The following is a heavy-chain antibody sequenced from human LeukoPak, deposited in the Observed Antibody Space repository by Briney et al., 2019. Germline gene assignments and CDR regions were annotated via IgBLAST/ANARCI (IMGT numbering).Heavy chain of an antibody. Sequence: SQTLSLTCAISGDSVSSNSAAWNWIRQSPSRGLEWLGRTYYRSKWYNDYAVSVKSRITINPDTSKNQTSLQLNSVTPEDTAVYYCAREIIDSSGYQHYGMDVWGQGTTVTVSS. V-gene: IGHV6-1*01. CDR3: AREIIDSSGYQHYGMDV. CDR2: TYYRSKWYN. J-gene: IGHJ6*02. CDR1: GDSVSSNSAA. D-gene: IGHD3-22*01.